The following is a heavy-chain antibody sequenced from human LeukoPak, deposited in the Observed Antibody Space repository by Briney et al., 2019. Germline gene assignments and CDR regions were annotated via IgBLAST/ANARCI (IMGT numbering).Heavy chain of an antibody. J-gene: IGHJ4*02. CDR3: AKGRYYDSSGYQHFDY. CDR2: ISGSGGST. Sequence: GGSLRLSCAASGFTFSSYAMSWVRQAPGKGLEWVSAISGSGGSTYYADSVKGRFTISRDSSKNTLYLQMNSLRAEDTAVYYCAKGRYYDSSGYQHFDYWGQGTLVTVSS. V-gene: IGHV3-23*01. CDR1: GFTFSSYA. D-gene: IGHD3-22*01.